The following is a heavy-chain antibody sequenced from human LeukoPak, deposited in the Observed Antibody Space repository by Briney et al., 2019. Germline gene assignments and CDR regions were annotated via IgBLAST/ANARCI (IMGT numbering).Heavy chain of an antibody. V-gene: IGHV3-23*01. Sequence: GGSLRLSCAASGFTFSSYAMRWVRQAPGQGLEWVSAISGSGGSTNYADSVKGRFTISRDNSKNTLYLQMNSLRAEDTAVYYCAGGPSGYHNAGGQGTLVTVSS. CDR1: GFTFSSYA. J-gene: IGHJ4*02. D-gene: IGHD5-12*01. CDR3: AGGPSGYHNA. CDR2: ISGSGGST.